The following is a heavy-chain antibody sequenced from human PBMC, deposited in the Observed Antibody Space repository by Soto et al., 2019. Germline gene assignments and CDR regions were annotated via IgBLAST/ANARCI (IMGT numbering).Heavy chain of an antibody. J-gene: IGHJ6*02. Sequence: GGSLRLSCAASGFTFSSYSMNWVRQAPGKGLEWVSSISSSSSYIYYADSVKGRFTISRDNAKNSLYLQMNSLRAEDTAVYYCARAKGELYGDYAIGVRYYYYGMDVWGQGTTVTVSS. CDR3: ARAKGELYGDYAIGVRYYYYGMDV. V-gene: IGHV3-21*01. CDR2: ISSSSSYI. D-gene: IGHD4-17*01. CDR1: GFTFSSYS.